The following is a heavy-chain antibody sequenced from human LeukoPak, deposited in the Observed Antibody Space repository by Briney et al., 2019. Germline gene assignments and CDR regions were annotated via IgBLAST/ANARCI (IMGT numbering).Heavy chain of an antibody. J-gene: IGHJ4*02. D-gene: IGHD6-13*01. V-gene: IGHV3-23*01. CDR1: GFTFSNYA. CDR2: INGGGGTT. Sequence: PVESLRLSCAASGFTFSNYAMSWVRQTPGKGLEWVSGINGGGGTTYYSDSVKGRFTISRDNSKSTFCLQMDSLRDEDTAIYYCAKERFSTSSATEFDFWGRGTLVTVSS. CDR3: AKERFSTSSATEFDF.